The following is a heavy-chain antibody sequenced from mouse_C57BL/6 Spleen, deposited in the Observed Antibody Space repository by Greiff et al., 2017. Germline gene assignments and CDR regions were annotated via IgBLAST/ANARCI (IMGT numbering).Heavy chain of an antibody. J-gene: IGHJ1*03. CDR1: GYTFISYW. V-gene: IGHV1-64*01. Sequence: VQLKQSGAELVKPGASVKLSCKASGYTFISYWMHWVKQRPGQGLEWIGMILPTSGSTYYNEKFKSKATLTVDKSSSTAYMQLSSLTSEDSAVYDCARSDYSGSSGYFDVWGTGTTVTVSS. CDR3: ARSDYSGSSGYFDV. D-gene: IGHD1-1*01. CDR2: ILPTSGST.